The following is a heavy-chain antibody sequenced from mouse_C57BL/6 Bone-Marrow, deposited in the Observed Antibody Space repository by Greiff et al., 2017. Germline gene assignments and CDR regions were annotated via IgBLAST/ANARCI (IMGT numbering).Heavy chain of an antibody. V-gene: IGHV1-66*01. D-gene: IGHD2-2*01. Sequence: VQLQQSGPELVKPGASVKISCKASGYSFTSYYIHWVKQRPGQGLEWIGWIYPGSGNTKYNEKFKGKATLTADTSSSTAYMQLSSLTPEDSAVYYCVYYGDDYYAMDYWGQGTSVTVSS. J-gene: IGHJ4*01. CDR3: VYYGDDYYAMDY. CDR2: IYPGSGNT. CDR1: GYSFTSYY.